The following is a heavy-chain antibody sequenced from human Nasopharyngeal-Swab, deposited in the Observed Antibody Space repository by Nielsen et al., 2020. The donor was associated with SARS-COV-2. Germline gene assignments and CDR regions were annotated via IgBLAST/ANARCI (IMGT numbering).Heavy chain of an antibody. J-gene: IGHJ4*02. CDR3: ARDDSSNYDFWSGYYTSFDY. V-gene: IGHV1-18*01. CDR2: ISAYNGNT. D-gene: IGHD3-3*01. CDR1: GYTFTSYG. Sequence: GSVKVSCKASGYTFTSYGISWVRQAPGQGLEWMGWISAYNGNTNYAQKLQGRVTMTTDTSTSTAYMELRSLRSADTAVYYCARDDSSNYDFWSGYYTSFDYWGQGTLVTVSS.